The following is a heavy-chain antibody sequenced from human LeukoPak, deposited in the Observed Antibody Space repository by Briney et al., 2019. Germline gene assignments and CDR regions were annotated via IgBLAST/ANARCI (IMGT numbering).Heavy chain of an antibody. J-gene: IGHJ4*02. D-gene: IGHD4-17*01. Sequence: GGSLRLSCAASGFTFSSYAMHWVRQAPGKGLEWVAVISYDGSNKYYADSVKGRFTISRDNSKNTLYLQMNSLRAEDTAVYYCASPNYDYGDYGAFDYWGQGTLVTVSS. CDR3: ASPNYDYGDYGAFDY. CDR2: ISYDGSNK. CDR1: GFTFSSYA. V-gene: IGHV3-30-3*01.